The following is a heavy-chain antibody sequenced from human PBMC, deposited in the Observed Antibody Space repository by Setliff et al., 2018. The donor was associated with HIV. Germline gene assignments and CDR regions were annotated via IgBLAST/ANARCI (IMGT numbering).Heavy chain of an antibody. CDR1: GYSISSGYY. V-gene: IGHV4-38-2*01. J-gene: IGHJ4*02. D-gene: IGHD3-9*01. CDR2: IYHSGRT. CDR3: ARLLPPDNFAPDY. Sequence: SETLSLTCAVSGYSISSGYYWGWIRQPPGKGLEWIGSIYHSGRTIYNPSLKSRVTISVDTSKNQFSLKVSSVTAADTAVYYCARLLPPDNFAPDYWGQGTLVTVSS.